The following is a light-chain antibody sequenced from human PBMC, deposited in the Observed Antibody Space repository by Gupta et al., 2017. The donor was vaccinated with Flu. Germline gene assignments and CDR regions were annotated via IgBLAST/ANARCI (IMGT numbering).Light chain of an antibody. CDR1: NSNIGSNT. Sequence: QSVLTQPPSASGTPGQRVTISCSGSNSNIGSNTVNWYQQLPGTAPKLLMYSNNQRPSGVPDRFSGSKSSTSASLAISGLRSEDEADYYCAAWDYSLNGWVFGGGTRLTVL. CDR3: AAWDYSLNGWV. CDR2: SNN. V-gene: IGLV1-44*01. J-gene: IGLJ3*02.